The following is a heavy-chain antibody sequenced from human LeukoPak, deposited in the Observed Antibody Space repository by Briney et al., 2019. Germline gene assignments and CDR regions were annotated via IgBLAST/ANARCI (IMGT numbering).Heavy chain of an antibody. D-gene: IGHD3-3*01. CDR2: IYYSGST. Sequence: SETLSLTCTVSGGSISSYYWSWIRQPPGKGLEWIGYIYYSGSTNYNPSLKSRVTISVDTSKNQFSLQLNSVTPEDTAVYYCARGGHYDFWSGVGGYFDCWGQGTLVTVSS. CDR1: GGSISSYY. V-gene: IGHV4-59*12. J-gene: IGHJ4*02. CDR3: ARGGHYDFWSGVGGYFDC.